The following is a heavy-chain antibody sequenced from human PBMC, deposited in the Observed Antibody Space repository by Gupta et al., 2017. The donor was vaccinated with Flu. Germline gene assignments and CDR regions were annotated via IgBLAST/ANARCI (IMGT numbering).Heavy chain of an antibody. CDR3: ARHIAVAGTIWFDP. J-gene: IGHJ5*02. CDR2: IKQDGSEK. V-gene: IGHV3-7*01. D-gene: IGHD6-19*01. CDR1: GFTFSSYW. Sequence: EVQLVESGGGLVQPGGSLRLSCAASGFTFSSYWMSWVRQAPGKGLEWVANIKQDGSEKYYVDSVKGRFTISRDNAKNSLYLQMNSLRAEDTAVYYCARHIAVAGTIWFDPWGQGTLVTVSS.